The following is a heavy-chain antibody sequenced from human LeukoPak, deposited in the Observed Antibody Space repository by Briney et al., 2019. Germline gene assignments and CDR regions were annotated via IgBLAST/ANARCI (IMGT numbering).Heavy chain of an antibody. Sequence: SETLSLTCTDSGGSISSSSYYWGWIRQPPGKGLEWIGSIYYSGSTYYNPSLKSRVTISVDTSKNQFSLKLSSVTAADTAVYYYARPAYSGSYPFDYWGQGTLVTVSS. CDR2: IYYSGST. D-gene: IGHD1-26*01. CDR3: ARPAYSGSYPFDY. CDR1: GGSISSSSYY. V-gene: IGHV4-39*01. J-gene: IGHJ4*02.